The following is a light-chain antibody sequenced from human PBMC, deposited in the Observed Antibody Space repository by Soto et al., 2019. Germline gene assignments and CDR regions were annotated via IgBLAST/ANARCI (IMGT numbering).Light chain of an antibody. J-gene: IGLJ2*01. V-gene: IGLV2-14*01. CDR1: SSDVGAYNY. CDR2: GVS. Sequence: QSVLTQPASVSGSPGQSITISCTGTSSDVGAYNYVSWYQHHPGKVPKVMIYGVSNRPSGVSNRFSGSKSGNTASLTISDLQAEDEADYYCSSYAGDNNLVFGGGTKLTVL. CDR3: SSYAGDNNLV.